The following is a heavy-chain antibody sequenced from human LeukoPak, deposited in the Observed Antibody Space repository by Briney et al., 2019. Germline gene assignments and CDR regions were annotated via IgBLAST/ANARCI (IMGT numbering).Heavy chain of an antibody. V-gene: IGHV3-30*02. CDR3: ALDGRWTAIYYFDY. J-gene: IGHJ4*02. D-gene: IGHD1-26*01. CDR2: IRYDGSIK. CDR1: GFTFSSYG. Sequence: QPGGSLRLSCAASGFTFSSYGMHWVRQAPGKGLEWVAFIRYDGSIKYYADSVKGRFTISRDNSKNTLYLQTNSLRAEDTAVYYCALDGRWTAIYYFDYWGQGTLVTVSS.